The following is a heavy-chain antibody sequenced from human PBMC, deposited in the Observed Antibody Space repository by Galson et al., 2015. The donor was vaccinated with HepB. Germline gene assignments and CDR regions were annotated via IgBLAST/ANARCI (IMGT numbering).Heavy chain of an antibody. D-gene: IGHD2-15*01. Sequence: SVKVSCKASGYTFTSYGISWVRRAPGQGLEWMGWISAYNGNTNYAQKLQGRVTMTTDTSTSTAYMELRSLRSDDTAVYYCARGDIVVVVTAHPFDYWGQGTLVTVSS. CDR3: ARGDIVVVVTAHPFDY. CDR2: ISAYNGNT. J-gene: IGHJ4*02. V-gene: IGHV1-18*04. CDR1: GYTFTSYG.